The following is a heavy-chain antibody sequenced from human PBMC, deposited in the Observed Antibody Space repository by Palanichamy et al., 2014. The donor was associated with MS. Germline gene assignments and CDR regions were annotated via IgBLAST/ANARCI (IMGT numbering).Heavy chain of an antibody. CDR2: IDAGNGDT. V-gene: IGHV1-3*01. CDR3: ARGSTSDWPFDL. D-gene: IGHD6-19*01. CDR1: GYTFASYA. J-gene: IGHJ4*02. Sequence: QVHLVQSGAEVKKPGASVIVSCEASGYTFASYAMHWVRQAPGQRLEWMGWIDAGNGDTKYSQKFQGRVTIIRDTSASTTYMQLSSLGFEDTAVYSCARGSTSDWPFDLRGQGTLVTVSS.